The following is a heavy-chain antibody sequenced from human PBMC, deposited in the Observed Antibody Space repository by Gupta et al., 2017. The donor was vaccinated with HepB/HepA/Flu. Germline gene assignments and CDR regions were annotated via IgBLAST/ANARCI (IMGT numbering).Heavy chain of an antibody. CDR1: GGSFSGSY. Sequence: QVQLQQWGAGLLKPSEPLSLTCAVYGGSFSGSYWSWIRQPPGKGLEWIGEINHSGSTNYNPSLKSRVTISVDTSKNQFSLKLSSVTAADTAVYYCARGYCSSTSCFNDFDYWGQGTLVTVSS. J-gene: IGHJ4*02. V-gene: IGHV4-34*01. CDR3: ARGYCSSTSCFNDFDY. CDR2: INHSGST. D-gene: IGHD2-2*01.